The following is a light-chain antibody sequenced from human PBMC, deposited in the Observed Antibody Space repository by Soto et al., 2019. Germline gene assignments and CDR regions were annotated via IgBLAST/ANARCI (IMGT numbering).Light chain of an antibody. J-gene: IGKJ1*01. CDR3: QQYNNWPPT. CDR2: GPS. CDR1: QSFSSN. V-gene: IGKV3-15*01. Sequence: EIVMTQSPATPSVSPGERATLSCRASQSFSSNLAWYQQKPGQAPRLLIYGPSTRATDIPARFSGSRSGTEFTLTISSLQSEDFAVYYCQQYNNWPPTFGQGTKVEIK.